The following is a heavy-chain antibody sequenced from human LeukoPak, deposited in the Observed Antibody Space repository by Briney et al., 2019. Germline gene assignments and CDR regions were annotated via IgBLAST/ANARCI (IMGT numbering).Heavy chain of an antibody. V-gene: IGHV3-23*01. Sequence: GGSLILSCAASGFTFSSYAMSWVRQAPGKGLEWVSGISGSGGSTYYTDSVKGRFTISRDNSKNTLYLLMNSLRAEDTAVYYCAKVADSNDWYYFDYWGQGALVTVSS. J-gene: IGHJ4*02. CDR3: AKVADSNDWYYFDY. CDR2: ISGSGGST. CDR1: GFTFSSYA. D-gene: IGHD6-19*01.